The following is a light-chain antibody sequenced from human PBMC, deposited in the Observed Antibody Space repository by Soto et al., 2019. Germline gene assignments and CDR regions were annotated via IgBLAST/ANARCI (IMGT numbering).Light chain of an antibody. CDR3: LQLNSYPQT. CDR2: AAS. CDR1: QGIRDA. Sequence: DIQMTQSPSSLSASVGDRVTITCRASQGIRDALGWYQQKPGKAPKRLIYAASSLQSGVPSRFSDSGSGTEFTLTISSLQPEDFATYYCLQLNSYPQTFGQGTKVEIK. V-gene: IGKV1-17*01. J-gene: IGKJ1*01.